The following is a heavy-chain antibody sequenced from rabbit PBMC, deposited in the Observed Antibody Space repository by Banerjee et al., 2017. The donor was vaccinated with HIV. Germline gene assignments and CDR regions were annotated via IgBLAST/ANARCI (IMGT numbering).Heavy chain of an antibody. J-gene: IGHJ3*01. CDR1: GFDFSGYW. Sequence: QEQLVESEGGLVQPGGSLTLTCTVSGFDFSGYWMSWVRQARGKGLEWIGCISTGDGSTYYATWVNGRFTISSHNAQNTLYLQLNSLTAADTATYFCVKYAYNSGRLDLWGPGTLVTVS. V-gene: IGHV1S47*01. CDR3: VKYAYNSGRLDL. D-gene: IGHD6-1*01. CDR2: ISTGDGST.